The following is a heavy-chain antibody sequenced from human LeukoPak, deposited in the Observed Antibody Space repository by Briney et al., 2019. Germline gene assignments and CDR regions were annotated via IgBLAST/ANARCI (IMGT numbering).Heavy chain of an antibody. J-gene: IGHJ4*02. CDR3: ARHRGFPTTAKKLIDH. D-gene: IGHD1-1*01. CDR1: GFTFSSYS. V-gene: IGHV3-21*01. CDR2: ISSSSSYI. Sequence: GGSLRLSCAASGFTFSSYSMNWVRQAPGKGLEWVSSISSSSSYIYYADSVKGRFTISRDNAKNSLYLQMNSLRAEDTAVYYCARHRGFPTTAKKLIDHWGQGTLVTVSS.